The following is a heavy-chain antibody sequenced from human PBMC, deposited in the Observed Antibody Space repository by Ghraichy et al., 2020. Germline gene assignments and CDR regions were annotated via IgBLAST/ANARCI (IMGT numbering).Heavy chain of an antibody. CDR2: IKKDGSEK. V-gene: IGHV3-7*01. CDR1: GFIFSGYW. CDR3: ARDLGSGWYFDS. Sequence: LSLTCAASGFIFSGYWMSWVRQAPGKGLEWVANIKKDGSEKYYVDSVKGRFTVSRDNAKNFLYLQMNSLRAEDTAVYYCARDLGSGWYFDSWGQGTLVTVSS. D-gene: IGHD6-19*01. J-gene: IGHJ4*02.